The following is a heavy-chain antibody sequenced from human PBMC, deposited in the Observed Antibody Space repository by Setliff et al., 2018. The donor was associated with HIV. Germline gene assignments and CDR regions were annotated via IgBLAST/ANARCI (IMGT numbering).Heavy chain of an antibody. CDR2: IYTTGST. CDR3: TGQGGSGWLWGGFVS. J-gene: IGHJ4*02. CDR1: GGSITSGSDY. V-gene: IGHV4-61*02. D-gene: IGHD6-19*01. Sequence: SSETLSLTCTVSGGSITSGSDYWSWLRQPAGKGLEWIGRIYTTGSTNYNPSLKSRVTISIDTSENQFSLKLRSVTAADTAVYYCTGQGGSGWLWGGFVSWGQGTLVTVSS.